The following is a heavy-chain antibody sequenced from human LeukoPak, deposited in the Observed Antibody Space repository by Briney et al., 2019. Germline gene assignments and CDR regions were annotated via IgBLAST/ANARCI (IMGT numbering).Heavy chain of an antibody. CDR2: IGRNGGDI. CDR1: GFTFSSYA. CDR3: AKYAPPTTVVTRFFDY. V-gene: IGHV3-23*01. J-gene: IGHJ4*02. D-gene: IGHD4-23*01. Sequence: GGSLRLSCAASGFTFSSYAMTWVRQAPGKGLEWVSVIGRNGGDIQYADSVKGRFTISRDNSKNTLYLQMNSLRAEDTAVYYCAKYAPPTTVVTRFFDYWGQGTLVTVSS.